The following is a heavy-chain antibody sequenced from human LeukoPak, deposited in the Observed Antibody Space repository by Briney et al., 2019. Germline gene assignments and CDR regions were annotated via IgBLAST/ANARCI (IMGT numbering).Heavy chain of an antibody. CDR1: GFTFSSYG. Sequence: PGRSLRLSCAASGFTFSSYGMHWVRQAPGKGLEWVAVISYDGSNKYYADSVKGRFTISRDNSKNTLYLQVNSLRAEDTAVYYCAKDDPVDTAMGYYYYGMDVWGQGTTVTVSS. V-gene: IGHV3-30*18. J-gene: IGHJ6*02. D-gene: IGHD5-18*01. CDR3: AKDDPVDTAMGYYYYGMDV. CDR2: ISYDGSNK.